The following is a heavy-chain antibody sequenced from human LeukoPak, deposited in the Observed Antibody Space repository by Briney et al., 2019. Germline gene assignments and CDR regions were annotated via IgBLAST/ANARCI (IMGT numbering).Heavy chain of an antibody. Sequence: GGSLRLSCAASGFTFSSYSMNWVRQAPGKGLEWVSYISSSSSTIYHADSVKGRFTISRDNAKNSLYLQMNSLRAEDTAVYYCARDYGDYDYYYYYMDVWGKGTTVTVSS. J-gene: IGHJ6*03. D-gene: IGHD4-17*01. V-gene: IGHV3-48*01. CDR3: ARDYGDYDYYYYYMDV. CDR2: ISSSSSTI. CDR1: GFTFSSYS.